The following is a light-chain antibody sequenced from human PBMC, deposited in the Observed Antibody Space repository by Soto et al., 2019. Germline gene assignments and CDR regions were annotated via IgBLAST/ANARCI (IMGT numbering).Light chain of an antibody. Sequence: QSVLTQPASVSGTPGQSITISCTGSNSDVGIYDFVSWYQHHPGRAPKLIVSEVSHRPSGVSNRFSGSKSGNTASLTISGLQSEDEADYYCSAYRRGIIVFGGGTKVTVL. V-gene: IGLV2-14*01. J-gene: IGLJ2*01. CDR3: SAYRRGIIV. CDR1: NSDVGIYDF. CDR2: EVS.